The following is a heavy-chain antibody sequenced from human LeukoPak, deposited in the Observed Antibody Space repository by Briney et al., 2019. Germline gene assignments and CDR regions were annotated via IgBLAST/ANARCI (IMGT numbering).Heavy chain of an antibody. Sequence: PGGSLRLSCAASGFTLSSYSMNWVRQAPGKGLEWVSYISRSSSTIYYADSVKGRFTISRDNSKNTLYLQMNSLRSEDTAVYYCARGGQLRLDPWGQGTLVTVSS. J-gene: IGHJ5*02. D-gene: IGHD1-7*01. CDR1: GFTLSSYS. CDR2: ISRSSSTI. V-gene: IGHV3-48*01. CDR3: ARGGQLRLDP.